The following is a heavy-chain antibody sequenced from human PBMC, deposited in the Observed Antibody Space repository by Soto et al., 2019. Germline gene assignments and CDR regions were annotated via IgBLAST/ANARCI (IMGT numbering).Heavy chain of an antibody. V-gene: IGHV3-30*03. D-gene: IGHD3-10*01. Sequence: QVQLVESGGGVVQPGRSLRLSCAASGFTFSSYGMHWVRQAPGKGLEWVAVISYDGSNKYYADSVKVRFTISRDNSKNTLYLQMNSLRAEDTAVYYCAPWFGAFDSWGQGTLVTVSS. J-gene: IGHJ4*02. CDR3: APWFGAFDS. CDR1: GFTFSSYG. CDR2: ISYDGSNK.